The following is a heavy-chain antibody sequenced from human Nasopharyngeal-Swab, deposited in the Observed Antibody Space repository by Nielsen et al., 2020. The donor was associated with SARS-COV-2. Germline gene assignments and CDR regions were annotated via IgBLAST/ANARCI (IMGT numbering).Heavy chain of an antibody. D-gene: IGHD3-22*01. CDR2: ISTSSSYT. CDR3: ARDQDSSGYLGRTDRPHDY. Sequence: GGSLRLSCAASGFTFSTYSMNWVRRAPGKGLEWVSSISTSSSYTYYADSVKGRFTISRDNAKNSLYLQMNSLRAEDTAVYYCARDQDSSGYLGRTDRPHDYWGQGTLVTVSS. V-gene: IGHV3-21*01. J-gene: IGHJ4*02. CDR1: GFTFSTYS.